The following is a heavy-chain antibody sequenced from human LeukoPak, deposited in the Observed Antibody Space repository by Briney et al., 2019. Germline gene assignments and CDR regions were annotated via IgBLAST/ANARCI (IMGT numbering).Heavy chain of an antibody. V-gene: IGHV3-15*01. D-gene: IGHD5-18*01. J-gene: IGHJ4*02. CDR2: IKSKTDGGTT. CDR1: GFTFSSYA. CDR3: STFSNTPVVRGQN. Sequence: GGSLRLSCAASGFTFSSYAMSWVRQAPGKGLEWVGRIKSKTDGGTTDYAAPVKDRFAISRDDSKNTLYLQMNSLKTEDTAVYYCSTFSNTPVVRGQNWGQGTLVTVSS.